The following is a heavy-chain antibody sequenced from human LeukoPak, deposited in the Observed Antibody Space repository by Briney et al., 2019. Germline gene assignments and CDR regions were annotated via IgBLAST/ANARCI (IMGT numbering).Heavy chain of an antibody. Sequence: PGGSLRLSCSASGFTFSSYSMNWVRQAPGKGLEWVSYITSSSSTIQYAESAKGRFTVSRDNAKNSLYLQMNSLRAEDTAVYYCARGTAHYVNDYWGQGALVTVSS. J-gene: IGHJ4*02. CDR3: ARGTAHYVNDY. D-gene: IGHD4-17*01. CDR1: GFTFSSYS. CDR2: ITSSSSTI. V-gene: IGHV3-48*01.